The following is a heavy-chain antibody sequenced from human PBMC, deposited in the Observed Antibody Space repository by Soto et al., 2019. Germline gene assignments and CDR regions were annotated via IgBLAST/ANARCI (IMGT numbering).Heavy chain of an antibody. CDR1: GGSFSGYY. Sequence: SETLSLTCAVYGGSFSGYYWSWIRQPPGKGLEWIGEINHSGSTNYNPSLKSRVTISVDTSKNQFSLKLSSVTAADTAVYYCARGQTRRVPARNHKQYNWFDPWGQGTLVTVSS. CDR3: ARGQTRRVPARNHKQYNWFDP. CDR2: INHSGST. V-gene: IGHV4-34*01. J-gene: IGHJ5*02. D-gene: IGHD2-2*01.